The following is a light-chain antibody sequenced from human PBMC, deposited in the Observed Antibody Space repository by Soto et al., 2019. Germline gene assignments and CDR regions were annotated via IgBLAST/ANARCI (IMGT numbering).Light chain of an antibody. CDR1: QSVSSSY. CDR3: QQYGSSRT. CDR2: GAS. J-gene: IGKJ1*01. Sequence: PGERVTLSCRASQSVSSSYLACYQQKPGQAPRLLIYGASSRATGIPDRFSGSGSGTDFTLTISRLEPEDFAVYYCQQYGSSRTFGQGTKVDIK. V-gene: IGKV3-20*01.